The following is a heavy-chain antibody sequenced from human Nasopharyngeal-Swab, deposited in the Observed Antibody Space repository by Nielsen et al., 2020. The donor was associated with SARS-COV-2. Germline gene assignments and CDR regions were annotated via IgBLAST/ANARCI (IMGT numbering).Heavy chain of an antibody. CDR3: ARGPPIVVLTAILPDYYYLDV. D-gene: IGHD2-21*02. CDR2: ISTTSSYI. V-gene: IGHV3-21*04. J-gene: IGHJ6*03. Sequence: GESLKISCAASGFTFSNYWMYWVRQAPGKGLEWVASISTTSSYIYYADSVKGRFSISRDNAKNSLYLQMNNLRAEDTAVYYCARGPPIVVLTAILPDYYYLDVWGKGTTVTVSS. CDR1: GFTFSNYW.